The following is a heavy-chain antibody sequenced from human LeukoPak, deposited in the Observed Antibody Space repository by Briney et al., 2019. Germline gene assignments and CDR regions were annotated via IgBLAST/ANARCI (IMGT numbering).Heavy chain of an antibody. Sequence: RGSLRLSSAASGFTFSSYSMHSVRQAPGKGLEWVAFIRYDGSNKYYADSVKGRFTISRDNSKNTLYLQMNSLRAEDTAVYYCAKDFDSSGYYYGSIDYWGQGTLVTVSS. V-gene: IGHV3-30*02. J-gene: IGHJ4*02. D-gene: IGHD3-22*01. CDR1: GFTFSSYS. CDR3: AKDFDSSGYYYGSIDY. CDR2: IRYDGSNK.